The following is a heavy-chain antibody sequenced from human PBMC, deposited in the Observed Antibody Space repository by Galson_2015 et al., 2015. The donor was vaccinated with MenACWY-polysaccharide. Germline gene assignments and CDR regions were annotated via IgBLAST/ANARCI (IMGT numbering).Heavy chain of an antibody. V-gene: IGHV3-33*01. CDR2: IWDDGRKR. J-gene: IGHJ4*02. Sequence: SLRLSCAASEFTFSNYAIHWVRQAPGKGLEWVAAIWDDGRKRYYADSVKGRFIISRDNSENMLFLQMNNLRADDTAVYYCARTAASHPFDYWGQGTLVTVSS. CDR3: ARTAASHPFDY. D-gene: IGHD6-13*01. CDR1: EFTFSNYA.